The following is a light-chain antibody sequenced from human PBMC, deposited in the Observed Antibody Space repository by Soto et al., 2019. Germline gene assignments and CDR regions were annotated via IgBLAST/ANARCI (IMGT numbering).Light chain of an antibody. Sequence: DIQMTQSPSTLSASVGDRVTVTCRASQSINNWLAWYQQKPGKAPKLLIYAASTLQSGVPSRFSGSGSGTDFTLTISCLQSEDFATYYCQQYYSYPWTFGQGTKVEIK. CDR2: AAS. J-gene: IGKJ1*01. CDR3: QQYYSYPWT. CDR1: QSINNW. V-gene: IGKV1-5*01.